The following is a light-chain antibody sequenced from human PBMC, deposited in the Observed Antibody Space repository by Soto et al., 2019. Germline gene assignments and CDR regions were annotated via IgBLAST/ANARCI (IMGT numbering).Light chain of an antibody. CDR3: QQYNSWPYT. Sequence: TVMTQSPATLSASPWERAPLSCRASQSVSTNLAWYQQKPGQAPRLLIYDASTRATGIPASFSGSGSGTEFTLTIRSLQSEDSAVYYCQQYNSWPYTFGQGTKVDIK. CDR1: QSVSTN. V-gene: IGKV3-15*01. J-gene: IGKJ2*01. CDR2: DAS.